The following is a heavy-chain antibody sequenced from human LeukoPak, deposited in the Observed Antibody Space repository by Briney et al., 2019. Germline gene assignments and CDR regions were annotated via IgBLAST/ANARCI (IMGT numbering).Heavy chain of an antibody. CDR1: GGSISSSSYY. Sequence: SETLSLTCTVSGGSISSSSYYWGWLRQPRGRGLEWNERIYYSRRTYYIPSLKSPVTVSLDTSKNQFSLKLSSVTAAGTAVYYCARSFLLGYNWTDSVGWFDPWGQGTLVTVSS. V-gene: IGHV4-39*07. CDR3: ARSFLLGYNWTDSVGWFDP. D-gene: IGHD1-20*01. J-gene: IGHJ5*02. CDR2: IYYSRRT.